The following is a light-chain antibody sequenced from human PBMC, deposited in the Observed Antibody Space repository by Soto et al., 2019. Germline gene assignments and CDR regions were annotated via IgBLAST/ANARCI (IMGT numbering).Light chain of an antibody. V-gene: IGKV3-20*01. Sequence: MLTQSPCTLSLSPGEGATLSCRASQSVSSSHLAWYQQKPGQAPRLLIYGASSRATGIPDRFSGSGSGTDFTLTISRLEPEDFAVYYCQQYGSSPQTFGQGTKVDIK. CDR1: QSVSSSH. CDR3: QQYGSSPQT. CDR2: GAS. J-gene: IGKJ1*01.